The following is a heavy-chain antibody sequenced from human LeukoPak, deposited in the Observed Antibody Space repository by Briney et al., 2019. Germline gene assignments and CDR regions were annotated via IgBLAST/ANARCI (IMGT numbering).Heavy chain of an antibody. D-gene: IGHD1-26*01. CDR3: ARDGPRGIVGARGAFDI. J-gene: IGHJ3*02. V-gene: IGHV1-18*01. Sequence: GASVKVSCKASGYTFTSYGISWVRQAPGQGLEWMGWISAYNGNTNYAQKPQGRVTMTTDTSTSTAYMELRSLRSDDTAVYYCARDGPRGIVGARGAFDIWGQGTMVTVSS. CDR1: GYTFTSYG. CDR2: ISAYNGNT.